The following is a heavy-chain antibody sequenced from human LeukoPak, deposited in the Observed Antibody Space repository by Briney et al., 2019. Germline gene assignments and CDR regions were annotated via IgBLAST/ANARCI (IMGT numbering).Heavy chain of an antibody. CDR3: ARGEGGSSWSTYNWFDP. D-gene: IGHD6-13*01. V-gene: IGHV4-39*01. CDR2: IYYSGTA. J-gene: IGHJ5*02. CDR1: GASISSSSSY. Sequence: ASETLSLTCTVSGASISSSSSYWGWIRQPPGRGLEWIGTIYYSGTAYYNPSLKSRVTISVDTSKNQFSLKLSSVTAADTAVYYCARGEGGSSWSTYNWFDPWGQGTLVTVSS.